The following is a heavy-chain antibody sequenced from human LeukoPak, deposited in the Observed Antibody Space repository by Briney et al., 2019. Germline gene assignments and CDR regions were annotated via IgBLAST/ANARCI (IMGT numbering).Heavy chain of an antibody. CDR1: GFTFSSYA. CDR2: ISGSGSST. D-gene: IGHD3-10*01. J-gene: IGHJ3*02. Sequence: HPGGSLRLSCAASGFTFSSYAMSWVRQAPGKGLGWVSAISGSGSSTYYEDSVKGRFTISRDNSKNTLYLQMNSLRAEDTAVYYCAKDHSSGYPDAFDIWGQGTMVTVSS. CDR3: AKDHSSGYPDAFDI. V-gene: IGHV3-23*01.